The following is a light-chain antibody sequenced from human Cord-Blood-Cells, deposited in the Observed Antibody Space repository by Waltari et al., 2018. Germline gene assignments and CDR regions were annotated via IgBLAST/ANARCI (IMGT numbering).Light chain of an antibody. Sequence: EIVLTQSPGTLSLSPGERATLSCRASQSVSSSYLALYQQKPGQAPRLLIYGASSRATGIPDRFSGSGSGTDFTLTISRLEPEDFAVYYCQQYGSSLFGGGTKVEIK. CDR2: GAS. J-gene: IGKJ4*01. CDR1: QSVSSSY. V-gene: IGKV3-20*01. CDR3: QQYGSSL.